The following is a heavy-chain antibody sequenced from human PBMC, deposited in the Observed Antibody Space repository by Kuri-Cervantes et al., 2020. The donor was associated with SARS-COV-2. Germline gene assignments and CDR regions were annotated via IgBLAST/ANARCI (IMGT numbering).Heavy chain of an antibody. Sequence: SGPTLVKPTQTLTLTCTFSGFSLSTSGMCVSWIRQPPGKALEWLALIDWDDDKYYSTSLKSRLTISKDTSKSQVVLTMTNMDPVDTATYYCARLQIRPSMIVVAGPFDYWGQGTLVTVSS. V-gene: IGHV2-70*01. D-gene: IGHD3-22*01. CDR3: ARLQIRPSMIVVAGPFDY. J-gene: IGHJ4*02. CDR2: IDWDDDK. CDR1: GFSLSTSGMC.